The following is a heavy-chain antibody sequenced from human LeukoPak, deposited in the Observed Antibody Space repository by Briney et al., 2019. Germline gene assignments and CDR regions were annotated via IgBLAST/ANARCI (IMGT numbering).Heavy chain of an antibody. V-gene: IGHV3-7*01. Sequence: GGSLRLSCAASGFTFSSYWMTWVRQAPGKGLEWVANIKQDGSEKFYVDSVKGRFTISRDNAKNSLHLQMNSLRAEDTAVYYCASRYSSSWYYYYYYMDVWGKGTTVTVSS. D-gene: IGHD6-13*01. CDR3: ASRYSSSWYYYYYYMDV. J-gene: IGHJ6*03. CDR2: IKQDGSEK. CDR1: GFTFSSYW.